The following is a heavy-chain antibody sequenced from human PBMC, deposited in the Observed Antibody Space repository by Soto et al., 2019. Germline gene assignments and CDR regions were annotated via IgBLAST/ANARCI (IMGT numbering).Heavy chain of an antibody. Sequence: GGSLRLSCAASGFTFSSYAMSWVRQAPGKGLEWVSAISGSGGSTYYADSVKGRFTISRDNSKSTLYLQMNSLRAEDTAVYYCAKSYSSSWYSGAFDIWGQGTMVTVSS. CDR3: AKSYSSSWYSGAFDI. CDR1: GFTFSSYA. V-gene: IGHV3-23*01. D-gene: IGHD6-13*01. CDR2: ISGSGGST. J-gene: IGHJ3*02.